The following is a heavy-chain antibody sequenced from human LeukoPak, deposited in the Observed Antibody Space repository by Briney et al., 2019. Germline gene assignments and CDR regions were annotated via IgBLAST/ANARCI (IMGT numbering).Heavy chain of an antibody. Sequence: GGSLRLSCAASGFTFSSYAMHWVRQAPGKGLEWVAVISYDGSNKYYADSVKGRFTISRDNSKNTLYLQMNSLRAEDTAVYYCARGELDYYDSSGYYLYYGGQGTLVTVPS. D-gene: IGHD3-22*01. J-gene: IGHJ4*02. CDR1: GFTFSSYA. CDR2: ISYDGSNK. CDR3: ARGELDYYDSSGYYLYY. V-gene: IGHV3-30*04.